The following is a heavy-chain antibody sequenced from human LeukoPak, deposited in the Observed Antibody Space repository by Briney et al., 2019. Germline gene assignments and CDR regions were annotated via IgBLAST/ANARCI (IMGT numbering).Heavy chain of an antibody. V-gene: IGHV3-48*04. J-gene: IGHJ4*02. Sequence: GGSLRLSCAASGFTFSSYGMHWVRQAPGKGLEWVSYISSSGSTIYYADSVKGRFTISRDNAKNSLYLQMNSLRAEDTAVYYCARSVELLWFGELLVGQNFDYWGQGTLVTVSS. CDR1: GFTFSSYG. D-gene: IGHD3-10*01. CDR2: ISSSGSTI. CDR3: ARSVELLWFGELLVGQNFDY.